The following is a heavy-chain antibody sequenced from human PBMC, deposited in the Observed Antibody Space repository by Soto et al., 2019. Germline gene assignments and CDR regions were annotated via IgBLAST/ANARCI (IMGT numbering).Heavy chain of an antibody. Sequence: GGSLRLSCAASGFTFSSYAMSWVRQAPGKGLAWVSGISVSGGSTYYADSVKGRFTISRDNSKNTLYLQMNSLRAEDTAVYYCASNTRYDPPDYWGQGPLVTVSS. J-gene: IGHJ4*02. CDR1: GFTFSSYA. D-gene: IGHD3-16*01. V-gene: IGHV3-23*01. CDR2: ISVSGGST. CDR3: ASNTRYDPPDY.